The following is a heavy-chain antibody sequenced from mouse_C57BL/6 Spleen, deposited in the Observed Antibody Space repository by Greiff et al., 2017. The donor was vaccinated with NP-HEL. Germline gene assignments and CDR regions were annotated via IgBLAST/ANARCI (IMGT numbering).Heavy chain of an antibody. CDR3: AGSGCNGSRYFDY. CDR2: IYPGDGDT. D-gene: IGHD3-1*01. V-gene: IGHV1-82*01. CDR1: GYAFSSSW. J-gene: IGHJ2*01. Sequence: VQLQQPGPELVKPGASVKISCKASGYAFSSSWMNWVKQRPGQGLEWIGRIYPGDGDTNYNGKFKGKATLTADTSSSTAYMQLSSLTSEDSAVYCCAGSGCNGSRYFDYWGQGTTLTVSS.